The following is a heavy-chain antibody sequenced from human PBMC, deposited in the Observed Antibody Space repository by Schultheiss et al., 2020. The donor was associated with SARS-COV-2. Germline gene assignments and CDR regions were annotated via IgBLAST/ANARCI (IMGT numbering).Heavy chain of an antibody. J-gene: IGHJ3*02. CDR1: GFTVSSNY. D-gene: IGHD6-19*01. CDR3: ALPVAGSFAFDI. CDR2: ISSSGSTI. V-gene: IGHV3-11*04. Sequence: GGSLRLSCAASGFTVSSNYMSWVRQAPGKGLEWVSYISSSGSTIYYADSVKGRFTISRDNAKNSLYLQMNSLRAEDTAVYYCALPVAGSFAFDIWGQGTMVTVSS.